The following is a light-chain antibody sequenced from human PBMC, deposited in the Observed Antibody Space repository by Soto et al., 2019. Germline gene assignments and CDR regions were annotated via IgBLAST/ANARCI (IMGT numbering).Light chain of an antibody. CDR2: DVT. V-gene: IGLV2-14*03. CDR1: NSDVGAYNY. CDR3: SSYTSRSTLYG. J-gene: IGLJ1*01. Sequence: HFVLTQPASVSGSLGQSITISCTGSNSDVGAYNYVSWYQQHPGKAPKLMIYDVTNRPSGVFNRFSGSKSGNTASLTISGLQAEDEADYYCSSYTSRSTLYGFGNGTKVTVL.